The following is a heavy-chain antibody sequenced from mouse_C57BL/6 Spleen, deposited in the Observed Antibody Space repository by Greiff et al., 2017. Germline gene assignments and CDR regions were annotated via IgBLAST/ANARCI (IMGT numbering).Heavy chain of an antibody. V-gene: IGHV1-80*01. CDR3: AREAYDYDGNYFDY. J-gene: IGHJ2*01. CDR1: GYAFSSYW. CDR2: IYPGDGDT. Sequence: QVQLQQSGAELVKPGASVKISCKASGYAFSSYWMNWVKQRPGKGLEWIGQIYPGDGDTNYNGKFKGKATLTADKSSSTAYMQLSSLTSEDSAVYFCAREAYDYDGNYFDYRGQGTTLTVSS. D-gene: IGHD2-4*01.